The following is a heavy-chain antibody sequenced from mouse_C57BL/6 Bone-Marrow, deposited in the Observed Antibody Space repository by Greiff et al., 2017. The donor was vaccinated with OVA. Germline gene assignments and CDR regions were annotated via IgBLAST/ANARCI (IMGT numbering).Heavy chain of an antibody. J-gene: IGHJ1*03. V-gene: IGHV14-4*01. CDR1: GFNIKDDY. Sequence: EVQGVESGAELVRPGASVKLSCTASGFNIKDDYMHWVKQRPEQGLEWIGWIDPENGDTEYASKFQGKATITADTSSNTAYLQLSSLTSEDTAVYYCTRDYRYFDVWGTRDHGHRLL. CDR3: TRDYRYFDV. CDR2: IDPENGDT.